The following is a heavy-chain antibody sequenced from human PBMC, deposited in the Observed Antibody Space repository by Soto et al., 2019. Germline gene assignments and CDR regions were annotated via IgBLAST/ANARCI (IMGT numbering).Heavy chain of an antibody. J-gene: IGHJ3*01. CDR3: ATPGGRDFNAFDV. V-gene: IGHV5-51*01. CDR2: IFPVDSDT. D-gene: IGHD2-21*02. Sequence: XESLNISCKGCGYTFTRNWIGWVRQMPGKGLEWMGIIFPVDSDTRYSPSSQGQVTISADNSISTAYLQWSSLKASDTAIYYCATPGGRDFNAFDVWGQGKMVTVSS. CDR1: GYTFTRNW.